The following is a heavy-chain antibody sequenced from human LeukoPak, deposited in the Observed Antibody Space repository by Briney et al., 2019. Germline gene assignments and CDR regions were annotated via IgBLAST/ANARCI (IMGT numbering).Heavy chain of an antibody. Sequence: HGGSLRLSCAASGFTFSNYAMSWVRQAPGKGLEWVSAISGSGGSTYYADSVKGRFTISRDNSKNTLYLQINSLRAEDTAVYYCASGHSGSFYCHDWGQGTLVTVSS. CDR2: ISGSGGST. CDR1: GFTFSNYA. V-gene: IGHV3-23*01. J-gene: IGHJ4*02. CDR3: ASGHSGSFYCHD. D-gene: IGHD1-26*01.